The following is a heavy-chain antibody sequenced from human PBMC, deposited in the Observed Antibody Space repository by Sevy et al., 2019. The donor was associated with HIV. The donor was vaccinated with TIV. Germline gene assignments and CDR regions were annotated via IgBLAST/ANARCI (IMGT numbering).Heavy chain of an antibody. J-gene: IGHJ4*02. V-gene: IGHV3-48*01. CDR1: GFTFSSNA. D-gene: IGHD3-10*01. Sequence: GGSLRLSCTVSGFTFSSNAMNWVRQAPGKGPEWVSYINRNSSTIHYADSVKGRFTISRDNAKGSLFLQMNSLRVEDTAVYYCARGSSPTELDYWGQGTLVTVSS. CDR3: ARGSSPTELDY. CDR2: INRNSSTI.